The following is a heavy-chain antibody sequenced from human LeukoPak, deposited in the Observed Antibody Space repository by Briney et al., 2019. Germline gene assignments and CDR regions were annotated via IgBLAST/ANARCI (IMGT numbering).Heavy chain of an antibody. CDR2: ISSSSIYI. J-gene: IGHJ3*02. CDR3: ARGRDGYNLVDAFDI. D-gene: IGHD5-24*01. Sequence: PGGSLRLSCEASGFTFSNYRMNWVRQAPGKGLEWVSSISSSSIYIYYADSLKGRFTISRDNAKNSLYLQMNSLRAEDTAVYYCARGRDGYNLVDAFDIWGQGIMVTVSS. CDR1: GFTFSNYR. V-gene: IGHV3-21*01.